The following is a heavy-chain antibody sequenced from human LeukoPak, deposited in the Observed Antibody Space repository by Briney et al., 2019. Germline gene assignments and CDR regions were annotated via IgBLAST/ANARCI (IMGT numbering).Heavy chain of an antibody. J-gene: IGHJ4*02. CDR3: ARSPGATIYLDY. CDR1: GGSFSGYY. D-gene: IGHD5-12*01. Sequence: SETLSLTCAVYGGSFSGYYWSWIRQPPGKGLEWIGEINHSGSTNYNPSLKSRVTISVDTSKNQFSLKLSSVTAADTAVYYCARSPGATIYLDYWGQGTLVTVSS. CDR2: INHSGST. V-gene: IGHV4-34*01.